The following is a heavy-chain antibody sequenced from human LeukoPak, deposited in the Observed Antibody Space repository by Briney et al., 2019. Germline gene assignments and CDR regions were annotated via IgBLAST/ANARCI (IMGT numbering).Heavy chain of an antibody. CDR3: ARLDGYSSSWYPY. V-gene: IGHV4-59*12. Sequence: SETLSLTCTVSGGSISSYYWSWIRQPPGKGLEWIGYIYYSGSTNYNPSLKSRVTISVDTSKNQFSLKLSSVTAADTAVYYCARLDGYSSSWYPYWGQGTLVTVSS. D-gene: IGHD6-13*01. CDR2: IYYSGST. CDR1: GGSISSYY. J-gene: IGHJ4*02.